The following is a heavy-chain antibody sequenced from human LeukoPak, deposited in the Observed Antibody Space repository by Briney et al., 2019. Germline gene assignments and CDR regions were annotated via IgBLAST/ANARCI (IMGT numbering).Heavy chain of an antibody. Sequence: PGGSLRLSCAASGFTFSSYSMNWVRQAPGKGLEWVSSISSSSSYIYYADSVKGRFTISRDNAKNSLYLQMNSLRAEDTAVYYCARDPEIYSSGCLDYWGQGTLVTVSS. CDR2: ISSSSSYI. D-gene: IGHD6-19*01. V-gene: IGHV3-21*01. CDR1: GFTFSSYS. J-gene: IGHJ4*02. CDR3: ARDPEIYSSGCLDY.